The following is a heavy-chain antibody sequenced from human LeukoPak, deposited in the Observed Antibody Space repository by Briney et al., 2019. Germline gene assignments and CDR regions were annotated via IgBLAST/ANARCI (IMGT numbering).Heavy chain of an antibody. D-gene: IGHD3-9*01. CDR3: AKRSPYYDILTGYSDAFDI. Sequence: HPGGSPRLSCAASGFTFSSYAMSWVRQAPGKGLEWVSAISGSGGSTYYADSVKGRFTISRDNSKNTLYLQMNSLRAEDTAVYYCAKRSPYYDILTGYSDAFDIWGQGTMVTVSS. V-gene: IGHV3-23*01. CDR1: GFTFSSYA. CDR2: ISGSGGST. J-gene: IGHJ3*02.